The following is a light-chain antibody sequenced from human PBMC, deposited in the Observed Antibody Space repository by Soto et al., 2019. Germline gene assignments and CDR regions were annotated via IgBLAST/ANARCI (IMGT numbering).Light chain of an antibody. CDR1: SSNIGSNY. CDR3: AAWADSLSGVV. V-gene: IGLV1-47*01. J-gene: IGLJ2*01. Sequence: QSVLTQPPSASGTPGQRVTISCSGSSSNIGSNYVYWYQQLPGTAPKLLIYRNNQRPSGVPDRFSGSKSGTSASLAISGLRSADEADYCCAAWADSLSGVVFGGGTKLTVL. CDR2: RNN.